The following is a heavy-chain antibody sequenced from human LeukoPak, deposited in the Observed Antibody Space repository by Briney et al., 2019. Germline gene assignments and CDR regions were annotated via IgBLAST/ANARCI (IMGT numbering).Heavy chain of an antibody. J-gene: IGHJ4*02. V-gene: IGHV3-74*01. CDR1: GFTFSNYW. Sequence: GGSLRLSCVASGFTFSNYWKHWVRQAPGKGLMWAARISYDGSSADHADSVKGRFTISRDNAKNTLYLQMNSLRVEDTGVYYCARRRTIGDYDYWGQGTLVTVSS. D-gene: IGHD3-16*01. CDR2: ISYDGSSA. CDR3: ARRRTIGDYDY.